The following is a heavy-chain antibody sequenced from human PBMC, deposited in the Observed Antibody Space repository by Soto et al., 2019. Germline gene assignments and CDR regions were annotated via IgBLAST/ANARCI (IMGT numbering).Heavy chain of an antibody. J-gene: IGHJ4*02. V-gene: IGHV3-30-3*01. CDR1: GFTFSSYA. D-gene: IGHD3-3*01. Sequence: QVQLVESGGGVVQPGRSLRLSCAASGFTFSSYAMHWVRQAPGKGLEWVAVISYDGSNEYYADSVKGRFTISRDNSKNTLYLQMNSLRAEDTAVYYCAREGRFGLIDYWGQGTLVTVSS. CDR3: AREGRFGLIDY. CDR2: ISYDGSNE.